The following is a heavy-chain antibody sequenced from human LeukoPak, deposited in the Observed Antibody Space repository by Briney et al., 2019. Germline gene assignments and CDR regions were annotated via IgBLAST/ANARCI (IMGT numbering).Heavy chain of an antibody. CDR3: ARGLGDGYNY. CDR2: IYYSGST. D-gene: IGHD5-24*01. V-gene: IGHV4-59*08. J-gene: IGHJ4*02. CDR1: GGSISSYY. Sequence: SETLSLTCTVSGGSISSYYWSWIRQPPGKGLEWIGYIYYSGSTNYNPSLKSRVTISVDTSKNQFSLKLSSVTAADTAVYYCARGLGDGYNYWGQGTLVTVSS.